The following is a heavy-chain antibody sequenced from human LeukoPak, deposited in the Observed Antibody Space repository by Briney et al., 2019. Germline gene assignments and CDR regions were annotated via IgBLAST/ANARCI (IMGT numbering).Heavy chain of an antibody. J-gene: IGHJ4*02. Sequence: GGCLRLSCAASGFTFSSYSMNWVRQAPGKGLECVSSISSSSSYIYYADSVKGRFTIPRDNAKNSLYLQMNSLRAEETAVYYCARDKQWLLAYWGQGTLVTVSS. CDR1: GFTFSSYS. V-gene: IGHV3-21*01. D-gene: IGHD6-19*01. CDR3: ARDKQWLLAY. CDR2: ISSSSSYI.